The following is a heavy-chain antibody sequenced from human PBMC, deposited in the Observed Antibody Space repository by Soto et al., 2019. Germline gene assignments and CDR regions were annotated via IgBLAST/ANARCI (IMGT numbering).Heavy chain of an antibody. CDR3: ARDRYCGGDCDYFDY. V-gene: IGHV4-30-2*01. CDR2: IYHSGST. D-gene: IGHD2-21*02. CDR1: GGAVRSGGYF. Sequence: SETLSLTGAVSGGAVRSGGYFWSWIRQPPGKGLEWIGYIYHSGSTYYNPSLKSRVTISVDRSKNQFSLKLSSVTAADTAVYYCARDRYCGGDCDYFDYWGQGTLVTVSS. J-gene: IGHJ4*02.